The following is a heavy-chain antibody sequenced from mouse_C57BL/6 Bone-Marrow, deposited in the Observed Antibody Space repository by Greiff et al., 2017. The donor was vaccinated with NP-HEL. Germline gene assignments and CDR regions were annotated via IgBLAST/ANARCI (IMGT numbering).Heavy chain of an antibody. D-gene: IGHD3-2*02. CDR1: GYTFTDYY. J-gene: IGHJ4*01. CDR3: AREPDSSGYEGYAMDY. V-gene: IGHV1-77*01. Sequence: QVQLQQSGAELVKPGASVKISCKASGYTFTDYYINWVKQRPGQGLEWIGKIGPGSGSTYYNEKFKGKATLTADKSSSTAYMQLSSLTSEDSAVYFCAREPDSSGYEGYAMDYWGQGTSVTVSS. CDR2: IGPGSGST.